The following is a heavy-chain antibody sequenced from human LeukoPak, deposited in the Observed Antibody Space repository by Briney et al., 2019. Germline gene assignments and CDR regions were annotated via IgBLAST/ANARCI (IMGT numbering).Heavy chain of an antibody. CDR1: GGSISSYY. J-gene: IGHJ6*02. Sequence: SETLSLTCTVSGGSISSYYWNWIRQPPGKGLEWIGYIYSSGSTNYNPSLKSRVTISVDTSKNQFSLKLSSVTAADTAVYYCARSLVVPAAKGLGYYYGMDVWGQGTTVTVSS. D-gene: IGHD2-2*01. V-gene: IGHV4-59*01. CDR2: IYSSGST. CDR3: ARSLVVPAAKGLGYYYGMDV.